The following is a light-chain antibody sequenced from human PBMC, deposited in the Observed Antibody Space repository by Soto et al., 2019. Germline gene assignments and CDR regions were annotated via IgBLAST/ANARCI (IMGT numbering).Light chain of an antibody. CDR3: SSYTTRSTYV. CDR2: EVT. J-gene: IGLJ1*01. CDR1: SSDVGGYIY. Sequence: QSALTQPASVSGSPGQSITISCTGTSSDVGGYIYVSWYQQHPGKAPKVMIYEVTNRPSGVSNRFSGSKSGSTASLTISGLQAEDEADYYCSSYTTRSTYVFGTGTKLTVL. V-gene: IGLV2-14*01.